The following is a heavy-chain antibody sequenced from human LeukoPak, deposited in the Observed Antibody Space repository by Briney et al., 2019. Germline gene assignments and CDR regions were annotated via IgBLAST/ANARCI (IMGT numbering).Heavy chain of an antibody. D-gene: IGHD3-10*01. V-gene: IGHV3-30*18. Sequence: QPGGSLRLSCAASGFTFSSYGMHWVRQAPGKGLAWVALISYDGSDKYYADSVKGRFTISRDNSKNTLYLQMNSLRAEDTAVYYCAKDKYYYGSGSDFDYWGQGTLVTVSS. CDR1: GFTFSSYG. CDR3: AKDKYYYGSGSDFDY. J-gene: IGHJ4*02. CDR2: ISYDGSDK.